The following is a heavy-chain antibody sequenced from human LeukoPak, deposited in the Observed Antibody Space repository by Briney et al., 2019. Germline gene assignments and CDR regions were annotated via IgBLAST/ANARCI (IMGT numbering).Heavy chain of an antibody. CDR1: GFIFSDYH. CDR2: MSSSGRAI. CDR3: ARGDYYGSPKVVAA. Sequence: GGSLRLSCAASGFIFSDYHMTWIRQAPGKGLEWVSYMSSSGRAIYYADSVKGRFTISRDNAKNSVYLQMDSLRAEDTAVYYCARGDYYGSPKVVAAWGQGTLVTVSS. V-gene: IGHV3-11*01. J-gene: IGHJ5*02. D-gene: IGHD3-10*01.